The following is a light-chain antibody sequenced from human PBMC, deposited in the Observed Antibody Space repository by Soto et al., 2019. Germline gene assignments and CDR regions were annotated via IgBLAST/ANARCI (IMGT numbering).Light chain of an antibody. V-gene: IGKV1-39*01. CDR2: AAS. Sequence: DIVMTQSPESLAVSLGERATINCKSSQSVLYSSNNKNYLNWYQQRPGKAPKLLIYAASSLQSGVPSRFSGSGSGTDFSLTISSLQPEDFETYYCQQSYSTPRTFGQGTKVDIK. CDR3: QQSYSTPRT. J-gene: IGKJ1*01. CDR1: QSVLYSSNNKNY.